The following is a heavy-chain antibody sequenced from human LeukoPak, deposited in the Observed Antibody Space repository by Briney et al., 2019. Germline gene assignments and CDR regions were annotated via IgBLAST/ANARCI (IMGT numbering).Heavy chain of an antibody. CDR3: ARVPPLWFGELLTWFDP. J-gene: IGHJ5*02. V-gene: IGHV1-18*01. CDR2: ISAYNGNT. D-gene: IGHD3-10*01. Sequence: ASVKVSCKASGYTFTSHGISWVRQAPGQGLEWMGWISAYNGNTNYAQKLQGRVTMTTDTSTSTAYMELRSLRSDDTAVYYCARVPPLWFGELLTWFDPWGQGTLVTVSS. CDR1: GYTFTSHG.